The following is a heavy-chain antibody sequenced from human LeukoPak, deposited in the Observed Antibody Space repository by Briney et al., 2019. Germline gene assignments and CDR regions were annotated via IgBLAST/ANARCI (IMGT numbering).Heavy chain of an antibody. J-gene: IGHJ4*02. D-gene: IGHD5-24*01. V-gene: IGHV3-23*01. CDR1: GFTFSSYA. CDR3: AKSIDRVEMATIGPKRRFPYFDY. CDR2: ISGSGGST. Sequence: GGSLRLSCAASGFTFSSYAMSWVRQAPGKGLEWVSAISGSGGSTYYADSVKGRFTISRDNSKDTLYLQMNSLRAEDTAVYYCAKSIDRVEMATIGPKRRFPYFDYWGQGTLVTVSS.